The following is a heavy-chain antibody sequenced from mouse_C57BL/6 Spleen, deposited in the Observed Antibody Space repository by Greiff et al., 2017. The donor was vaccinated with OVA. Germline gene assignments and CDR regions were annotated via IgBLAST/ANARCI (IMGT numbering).Heavy chain of an antibody. CDR1: GYTFTDYE. CDR3: TRREYYSNYGAMDY. Sequence: VKLQESGAELVRPGASVTLSCKASGYTFTDYEIHWVKQTPVHGLEWIGAIDPETGGTAYNQKFKGKAILTADKSSSTAYMELRSLTSEDSAVYYCTRREYYSNYGAMDYWGQGTSVTVSS. J-gene: IGHJ4*01. V-gene: IGHV1-15*01. CDR2: IDPETGGT. D-gene: IGHD2-5*01.